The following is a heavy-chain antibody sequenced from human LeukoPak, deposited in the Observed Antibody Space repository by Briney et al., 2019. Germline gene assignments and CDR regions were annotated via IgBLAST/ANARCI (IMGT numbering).Heavy chain of an antibody. Sequence: SETLSLTCAVYGGSFSGYYWSWIRQPPGKGLEWIGEIYHSGSTNYNPSLKSRVTISVDTSKNQFSLKLSSVTAADTAVYYCARHSAWSAFGAFDIWGQGTMVTVSS. D-gene: IGHD3-3*01. CDR2: IYHSGST. V-gene: IGHV4-34*01. CDR3: ARHSAWSAFGAFDI. J-gene: IGHJ3*02. CDR1: GGSFSGYY.